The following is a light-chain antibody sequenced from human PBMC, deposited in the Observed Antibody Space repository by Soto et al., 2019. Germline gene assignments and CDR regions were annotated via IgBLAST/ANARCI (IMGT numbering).Light chain of an antibody. CDR3: IIYGDSPPAYT. V-gene: IGKV3-20*01. Sequence: EIVLTQSPGTVSLSPGERATLSCRASQSVSSRNLAWYRQKPGQAPSLLIFGASNRATGIPDRFSGSGSGTDFTLTISRLEPEDCEVYYFIIYGDSPPAYTFGQGTKLEIK. J-gene: IGKJ2*01. CDR1: QSVSSRN. CDR2: GAS.